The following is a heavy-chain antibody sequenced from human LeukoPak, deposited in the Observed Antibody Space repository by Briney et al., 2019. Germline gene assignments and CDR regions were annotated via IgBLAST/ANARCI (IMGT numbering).Heavy chain of an antibody. D-gene: IGHD6-19*01. J-gene: IGHJ4*02. CDR1: GFTFSSYG. Sequence: PGGSLRLSWAASGFTFSSYGMHWVRQAPGKGLEWVAVISYDGSNKYYADSVKGRFTISRDNSKNTLYLQMNSLRAEDTAVYYCAKDISPSLGWYRDNYFDYWGQGTLVTVSS. CDR2: ISYDGSNK. CDR3: AKDISPSLGWYRDNYFDY. V-gene: IGHV3-30*18.